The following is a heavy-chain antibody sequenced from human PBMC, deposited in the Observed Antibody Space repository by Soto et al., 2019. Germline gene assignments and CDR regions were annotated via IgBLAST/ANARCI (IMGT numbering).Heavy chain of an antibody. CDR1: GFTFSSYG. D-gene: IGHD2-15*01. CDR2: ISYDGSNK. J-gene: IGHJ4*02. CDR3: AKDRARYCGGGSCYSIFDY. Sequence: QVPLVESGGGVVQPGRSLRLSCAASGFTFSSYGMHWVRQAPGKGLEWVAVISYDGSNKYYADSVKGRFTISRDNSXXXLXXQMNSLRAEDTAVYYCAKDRARYCGGGSCYSIFDYWGQGTLVTVSS. V-gene: IGHV3-30*18.